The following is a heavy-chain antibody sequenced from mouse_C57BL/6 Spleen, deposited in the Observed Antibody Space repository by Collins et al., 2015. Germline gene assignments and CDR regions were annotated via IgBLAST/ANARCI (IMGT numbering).Heavy chain of an antibody. CDR1: GYTFTDYY. Sequence: EVQLQQSGPELVKPGASVKISCKASGYTFTDYYMNWVKQSHGKSLEWIGDINPNNGGTSYNQKFKGKATLTVDKSSSTAYMELRSLTSEDSAVYYCASPYLLPFAYWGQGTLVTVSA. J-gene: IGHJ3*01. CDR2: INPNNGGT. V-gene: IGHV1-26*01. CDR3: ASPYLLPFAY. D-gene: IGHD1-1*01.